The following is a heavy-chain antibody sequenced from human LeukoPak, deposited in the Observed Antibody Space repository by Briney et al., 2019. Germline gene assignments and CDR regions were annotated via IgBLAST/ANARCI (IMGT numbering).Heavy chain of an antibody. J-gene: IGHJ4*02. CDR3: ARSIEVVVITPFDY. V-gene: IGHV4-34*01. CDR1: CGSFSGYY. D-gene: IGHD3-22*01. CDR2: NDHSGST. Sequence: KASETLSLTCAVYCGSFSGYYCSWIRQPPGKWLEWIGENDHSGSTNYIPSLKSRVTISVDTSKNQFSMKLSSVTAADTAVYYCARSIEVVVITPFDYWGQGTLVTVSS.